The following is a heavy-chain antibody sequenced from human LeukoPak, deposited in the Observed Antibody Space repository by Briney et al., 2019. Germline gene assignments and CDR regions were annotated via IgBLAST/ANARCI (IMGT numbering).Heavy chain of an antibody. CDR3: AGSYYNVAWFDP. CDR1: GFTVSSNY. Sequence: GGSLRLSCAASGFTVSSNYMSWVRQAPGKGLEWVSVIYSGGSTYYADSVKGRFTISRDNSTNTPYFQMKSLRSEDTAVDYYAGSYYNVAWFDPWGQGTLVTVSS. D-gene: IGHD3-10*01. CDR2: IYSGGST. V-gene: IGHV3-53*01. J-gene: IGHJ5*02.